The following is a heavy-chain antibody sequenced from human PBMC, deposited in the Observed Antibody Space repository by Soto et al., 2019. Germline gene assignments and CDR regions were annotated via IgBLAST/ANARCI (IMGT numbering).Heavy chain of an antibody. J-gene: IGHJ5*02. CDR1: GGSIISSNSY. Sequence: QLLLQESGPGLVKPSETLSLTCTVSGGSIISSNSYWGWIRQPPGKGLEWIGSIYYTGSTYYKSSRRSRLTISVDTSKNQFSLHLNSVTAADTAMYYCARHPHYGDYVAWFDPWGHGPMVTVSS. CDR3: ARHPHYGDYVAWFDP. D-gene: IGHD4-17*01. CDR2: IYYTGST. V-gene: IGHV4-39*01.